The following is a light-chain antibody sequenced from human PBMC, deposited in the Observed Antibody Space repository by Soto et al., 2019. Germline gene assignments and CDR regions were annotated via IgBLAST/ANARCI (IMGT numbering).Light chain of an antibody. CDR3: QQYNNWPPIT. CDR1: QGISSN. V-gene: IGKV3-15*01. Sequence: IVMTQSPATLSVSPGERATLSCRASQGISSNLAWYQQRPGQAPRLLIYGASTRATGISARFSGSGSGTEFTLTISSLQSEDFAVYYCQQYNNWPPITFGQGTRLEIK. J-gene: IGKJ5*01. CDR2: GAS.